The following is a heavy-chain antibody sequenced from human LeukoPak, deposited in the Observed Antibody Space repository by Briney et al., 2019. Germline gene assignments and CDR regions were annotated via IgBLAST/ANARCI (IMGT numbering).Heavy chain of an antibody. CDR3: ARDTVTTFRFRDYQHYGMDV. D-gene: IGHD4-17*01. CDR2: IYSGGST. CDR1: GFTVSSNY. Sequence: GGSLRLSCAASGFTVSSNYMSWVRQAPGKGLEWVSVIYSGGSTYYADSVKGRFTISRDNSRNTLYLQMNSLRAEDTAVYYCARDTVTTFRFRDYQHYGMDVWGQGTTVTVSS. J-gene: IGHJ6*02. V-gene: IGHV3-53*01.